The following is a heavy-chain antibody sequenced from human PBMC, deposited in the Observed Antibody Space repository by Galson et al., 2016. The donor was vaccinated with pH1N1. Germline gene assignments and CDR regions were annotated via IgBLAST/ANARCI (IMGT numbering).Heavy chain of an antibody. D-gene: IGHD6-13*01. CDR2: ISYDGSNK. V-gene: IGHV3-30*18. J-gene: IGHJ4*02. Sequence: SLRLSCAASGFTFSSYGFHWVRQAPGKGLGWVAVISYDGSNKYYADSVKGRFTISRDNSKNTLYLQMNSLRAGDTAVYYCAKVVRGSSWPSFDYWGQGTLVTVSS. CDR1: GFTFSSYG. CDR3: AKVVRGSSWPSFDY.